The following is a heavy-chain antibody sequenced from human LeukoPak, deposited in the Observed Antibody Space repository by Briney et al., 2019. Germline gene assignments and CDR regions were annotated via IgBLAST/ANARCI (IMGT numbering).Heavy chain of an antibody. CDR2: ISYTGST. Sequence: PSETLSLTCTVSGGSISSYYVSWIRQPPGKGLEWIGDISYTGSTDYNPSLNSRVTISVDMSNNQFSLKVSSVTAADTAVYYCAGGSVYFDSWGQGTLVTVSS. CDR3: AGGSVYFDS. CDR1: GGSISSYY. V-gene: IGHV4-59*01. J-gene: IGHJ4*02.